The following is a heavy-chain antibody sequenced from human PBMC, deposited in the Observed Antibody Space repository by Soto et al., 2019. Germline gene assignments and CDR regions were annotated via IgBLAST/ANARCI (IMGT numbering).Heavy chain of an antibody. CDR1: GGSFSGYY. V-gene: IGHV4-34*01. J-gene: IGHJ4*02. CDR2: INHSGST. CDR3: ARRRVYSNYFDY. D-gene: IGHD4-4*01. Sequence: PSETLSLTCAVYGGSFSGYYWSWIRQPPGKGLEWIGEINHSGSTNYDPSLKSRVTISVDTSKNQFSLKLSSVTAADTAVCYCARRRVYSNYFDYWGQGTLVTVSS.